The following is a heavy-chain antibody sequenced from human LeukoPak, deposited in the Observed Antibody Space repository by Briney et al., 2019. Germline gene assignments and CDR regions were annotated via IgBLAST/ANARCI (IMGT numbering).Heavy chain of an antibody. Sequence: GGSLRLSCAASGFTFSSYAMSWVRQAPGKGLEWVSSISGSGGSTYYADSVKGRFTISRKNSKNTLYLQMNSLRAADTAVYYCAKDSGVKDIGATPGLDYWGQGTLVTVSS. CDR2: ISGSGGST. CDR3: AKDSGVKDIGATPGLDY. J-gene: IGHJ4*02. V-gene: IGHV3-23*01. CDR1: GFTFSSYA. D-gene: IGHD5-12*01.